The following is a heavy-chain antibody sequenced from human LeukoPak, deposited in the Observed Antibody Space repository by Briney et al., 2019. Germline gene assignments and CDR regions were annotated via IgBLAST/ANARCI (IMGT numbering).Heavy chain of an antibody. CDR1: GFTFSSYG. Sequence: PGGSLRLSCAAAGFTFSSYGMHWVRQAPGKGLEWVAFIRYDGSNKYYADSVKGRFTISRDNSKNTLYLKMNSLRAEDTGLYYCDIAPDCSSTSCYDPYFDYWGQGTLVTVSS. V-gene: IGHV3-30*02. CDR2: IRYDGSNK. J-gene: IGHJ4*02. D-gene: IGHD2-2*01. CDR3: DIAPDCSSTSCYDPYFDY.